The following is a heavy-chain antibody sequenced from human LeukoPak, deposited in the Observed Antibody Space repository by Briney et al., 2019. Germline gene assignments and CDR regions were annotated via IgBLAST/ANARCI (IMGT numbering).Heavy chain of an antibody. D-gene: IGHD2-21*02. J-gene: IGHJ4*02. Sequence: SETLSLTCTVSRGSIRTYYWSWIRQSPGKGLEWIGYIYDSGTTKYNPSLKSRVTISVDTSKNQFSLKLSSVTAADTAVYYCARLSRLSVDYWGQGTLVTVSS. CDR2: IYDSGTT. CDR1: RGSIRTYY. V-gene: IGHV4-59*08. CDR3: ARLSRLSVDY.